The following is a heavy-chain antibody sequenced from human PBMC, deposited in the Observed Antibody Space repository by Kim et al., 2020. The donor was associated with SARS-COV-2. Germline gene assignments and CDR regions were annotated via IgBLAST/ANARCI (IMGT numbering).Heavy chain of an antibody. CDR2: INWNGGST. Sequence: GGSLRLSCAASGFTFDDYGMSWVRQAPGKGLEWVSGINWNGGSTGYADSVKGRFTISRDNAKNSLYLQMNSLRAEDTALYHCARDKRHYVWGSYRYREDYFDYCGQGTLVTVSS. V-gene: IGHV3-20*01. CDR3: ARDKRHYVWGSYRYREDYFDY. J-gene: IGHJ4*02. D-gene: IGHD3-16*02. CDR1: GFTFDDYG.